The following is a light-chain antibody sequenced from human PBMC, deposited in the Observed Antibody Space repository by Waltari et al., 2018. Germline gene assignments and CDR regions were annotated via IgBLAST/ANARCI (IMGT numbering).Light chain of an antibody. J-gene: IGKJ2*01. V-gene: IGKV3-11*01. Sequence: EIVLTQSPATLSLSPGDRATLSCRTSQSVRNYLAWYRQKPGQAPRHLIYDASERAPGIPARFSGSGSGTDFTLTISSLEPDDFAVYDCQHRHNWPPTFTFGQGTKLEVK. CDR1: QSVRNY. CDR3: QHRHNWPPTFT. CDR2: DAS.